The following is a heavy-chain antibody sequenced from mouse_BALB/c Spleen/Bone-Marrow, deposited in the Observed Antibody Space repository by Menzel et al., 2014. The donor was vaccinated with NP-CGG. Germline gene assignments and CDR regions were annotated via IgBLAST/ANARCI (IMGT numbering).Heavy chain of an antibody. Sequence: HVQLQQSGPELVRPGASVKLSCKASGYIFITYWMNWVKQRPGQGLEWIGQIFPASGSTNYNEMFEGKATLTVDTSASTACMQLSSLTSEDSAVYYCARWLLQYFDVWGAGTTVTVSS. CDR1: GYIFITYW. D-gene: IGHD2-3*01. J-gene: IGHJ1*01. CDR3: ARWLLQYFDV. V-gene: IGHV1S40*01. CDR2: IFPASGST.